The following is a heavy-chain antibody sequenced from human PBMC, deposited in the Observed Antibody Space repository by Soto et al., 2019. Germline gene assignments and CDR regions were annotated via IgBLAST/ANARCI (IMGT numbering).Heavy chain of an antibody. V-gene: IGHV1-46*01. CDR1: GYTFTSYY. CDR2: INTSGGST. Sequence: ASVKVSCKASGYTFTSYYMHWVRQAPGQGLEWMGIINTSGGSTSYAQKFQGRVTMTRDTSTSTVYMELSSLRSEDTAVYYCARDLGDYYCSGSYYPLDYYYYYGMDVWGQGTTVTVSS. CDR3: ARDLGDYYCSGSYYPLDYYYYYGMDV. J-gene: IGHJ6*02. D-gene: IGHD3-10*01.